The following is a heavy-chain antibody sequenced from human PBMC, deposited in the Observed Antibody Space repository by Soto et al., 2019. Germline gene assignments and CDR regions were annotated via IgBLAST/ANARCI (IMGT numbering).Heavy chain of an antibody. D-gene: IGHD3-3*01. Sequence: SVKVSCKASGGTFISYAISWVRQAPGQGLEWMGGIIPIFGTANYAQKFQGRVTITADESTSTAYMELSSLRSEDTAVYYCASHTIFGVDHYYGMDVWGQGTTVTVSS. CDR3: ASHTIFGVDHYYGMDV. V-gene: IGHV1-69*13. J-gene: IGHJ6*02. CDR1: GGTFISYA. CDR2: IIPIFGTA.